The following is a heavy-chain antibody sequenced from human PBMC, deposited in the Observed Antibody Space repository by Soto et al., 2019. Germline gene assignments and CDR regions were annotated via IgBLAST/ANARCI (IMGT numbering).Heavy chain of an antibody. CDR3: ARELGFWSGYYTGWFDP. V-gene: IGHV1-3*01. Sequence: GASVKVSCKASGYTFTSYAMHWVRQAPGQRLEWMGWINAGNGNTKYSQKFQGRVTITRDTSASTAYMELSSLRSEDTAVYYCARELGFWSGYYTGWFDPWGQGTLVTVSS. D-gene: IGHD3-3*01. CDR2: INAGNGNT. J-gene: IGHJ5*02. CDR1: GYTFTSYA.